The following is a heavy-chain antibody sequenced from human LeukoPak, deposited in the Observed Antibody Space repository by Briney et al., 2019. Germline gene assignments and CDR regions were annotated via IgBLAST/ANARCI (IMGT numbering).Heavy chain of an antibody. CDR3: ARQPYMLGAYYFDY. CDR2: IFDTGST. CDR1: GGSMSSYY. J-gene: IGHJ4*02. D-gene: IGHD1-26*01. V-gene: IGHV4-59*08. Sequence: SETPSLTCTVSGGSMSSYYWSWIRQPPGKGLEWIGYIFDTGSTNYNPSLMSRVFLSVDTSKNQLSLKLGSVTAADTAVYYCARQPYMLGAYYFDYWGQGTLVTVSS.